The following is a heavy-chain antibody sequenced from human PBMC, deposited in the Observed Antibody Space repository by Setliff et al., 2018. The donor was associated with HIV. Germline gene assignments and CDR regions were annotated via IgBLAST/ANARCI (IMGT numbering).Heavy chain of an antibody. D-gene: IGHD3-22*01. CDR3: TRPQYIYDNSDSDN. CDR1: GFTFSGSP. V-gene: IGHV3-73*01. J-gene: IGHJ4*02. CDR2: IKTEAEGYAT. Sequence: SCGASGFTFSGSPMHWVRQASGKGLEWVGRIKTEAEGYATAYAASVKGRFTISRDDSKNTAYLQMNSLKTEDTAIYYCTRPQYIYDNSDSDNWGQGALVTVSS.